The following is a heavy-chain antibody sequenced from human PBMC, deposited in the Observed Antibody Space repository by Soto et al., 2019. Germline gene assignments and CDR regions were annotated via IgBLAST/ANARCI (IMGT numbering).Heavy chain of an antibody. V-gene: IGHV3-33*01. CDR2: IWYDGSNK. D-gene: IGHD3-16*02. Sequence: QVQLVESGGGVVQPGRSLRLSCAASGFTFSSYGMHWVRQAPGKGLEWVAVIWYDGSNKYYADSVKGRFTISRDNSKNTLYLQMNSLRAEDTAVYYCARGCEDPLFWDYIWGSYRRSYYYYYMDVWGKGTTVTVSS. J-gene: IGHJ6*03. CDR3: ARGCEDPLFWDYIWGSYRRSYYYYYMDV. CDR1: GFTFSSYG.